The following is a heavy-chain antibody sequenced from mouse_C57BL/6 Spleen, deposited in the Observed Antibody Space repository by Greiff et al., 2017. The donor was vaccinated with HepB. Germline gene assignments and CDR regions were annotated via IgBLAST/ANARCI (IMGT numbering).Heavy chain of an antibody. CDR1: GYAFTNYL. CDR3: ARSPVYYGNYDAMDY. D-gene: IGHD2-1*01. J-gene: IGHJ4*01. Sequence: VQLQESGAELVRPGTSVKVSCKASGYAFTNYLIEWVKQRPGQGLEWIGVINPGSGGTNYNEKFKGKATLTADKSSSTAYMQLSSLTSEDSAVYFCARSPVYYGNYDAMDYWGQGTSVTVSS. V-gene: IGHV1-54*01. CDR2: INPGSGGT.